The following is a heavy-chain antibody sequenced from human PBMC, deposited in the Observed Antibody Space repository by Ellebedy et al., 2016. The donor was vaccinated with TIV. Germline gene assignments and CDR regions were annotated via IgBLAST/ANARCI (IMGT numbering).Heavy chain of an antibody. CDR1: GFTFSNNY. V-gene: IGHV3-7*03. Sequence: GESLKISCAASGFTFSNNYMSWVRQAPGKGLEWVANIKQDGTEKYYVDSVKGRFTISRDNAKNSLYLQMNSLRAEDTAVYYCVRDLHWSYFDWGQGTLVTVSS. CDR3: VRDLHWSYFD. CDR2: IKQDGTEK. D-gene: IGHD1-26*01. J-gene: IGHJ4*02.